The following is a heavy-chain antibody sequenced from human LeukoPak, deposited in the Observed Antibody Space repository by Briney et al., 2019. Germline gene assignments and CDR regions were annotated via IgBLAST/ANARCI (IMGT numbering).Heavy chain of an antibody. CDR3: AKDLPPKLRWIKVDAFDI. J-gene: IGHJ3*02. V-gene: IGHV3-30*02. CDR1: GFTFSSYG. CDR2: IRYDGSNK. D-gene: IGHD4-23*01. Sequence: SGGSLRLSCAASGFTFSSYGMHWVRQAPGKGLEWVAFIRYDGSNKYYADSAKGRFTISRDNSKNTLYLQMNSLRAEDTAVYYCAKDLPPKLRWIKVDAFDIWGQGTMVTVSS.